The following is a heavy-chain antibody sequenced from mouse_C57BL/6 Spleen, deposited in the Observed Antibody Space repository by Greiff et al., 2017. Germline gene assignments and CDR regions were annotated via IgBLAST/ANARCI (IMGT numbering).Heavy chain of an antibody. CDR2: ISSGSSTN. V-gene: IGHV5-17*01. D-gene: IGHD2-1*01. Sequence: EVQLVESGGGLVKPGGSLKLSCAASGFTFSDYGMHWVRQAPVKGLEWVAYISSGSSTNYYADTLKGRFTISRDNAKNTLFLQMTSLRSEDTAIYCCAWGNSFAYWGQGTLVTVSA. CDR1: GFTFSDYG. J-gene: IGHJ3*01. CDR3: AWGNSFAY.